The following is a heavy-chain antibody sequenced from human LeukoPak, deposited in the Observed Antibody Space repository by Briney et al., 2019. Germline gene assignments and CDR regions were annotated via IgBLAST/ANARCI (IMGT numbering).Heavy chain of an antibody. Sequence: SETLSLTCAVYGGSFSGYYWSWIRQPPGKGLEWIGEINHSGSTNYNPSLKSRVTISVDTSKNQFSLKLSSVTAADTAVYYCARDVLRFLEWLSPTLYYFDYWGQGTLVTVSS. V-gene: IGHV4-34*01. CDR3: ARDVLRFLEWLSPTLYYFDY. CDR2: INHSGST. D-gene: IGHD3-3*01. CDR1: GGSFSGYY. J-gene: IGHJ4*02.